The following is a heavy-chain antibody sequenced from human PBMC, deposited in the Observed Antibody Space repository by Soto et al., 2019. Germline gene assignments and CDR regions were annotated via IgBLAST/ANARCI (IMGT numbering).Heavy chain of an antibody. J-gene: IGHJ6*02. CDR3: AKGGLAVTEDYYYYYGMDV. V-gene: IGHV3-23*01. Sequence: EVQLLESGGGLVQPGGSLRLSCAASGFTFSSYDMNWVRQAPGKGLEWVSAISGSGGSTYYAVSLKGRFTISRDNSKNTLYRQMSSLRAEDTAVYYCAKGGLAVTEDYYYYYGMDVWGQGTTGTVAS. CDR2: ISGSGGST. CDR1: GFTFSSYD. D-gene: IGHD3-10*01.